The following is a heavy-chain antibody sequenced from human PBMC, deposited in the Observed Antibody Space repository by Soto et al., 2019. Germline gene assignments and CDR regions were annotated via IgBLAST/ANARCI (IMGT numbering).Heavy chain of an antibody. CDR2: ISYDGSNK. D-gene: IGHD3-10*01. CDR1: GFTFSSYA. Sequence: GWSLRLSCAASGFTFSSYAMHWVRQAPGKGLEWVAVISYDGSNKYYADSVKGRFTISRDNSKNTLYLQMDSLRAEDTAVYYCARDEDDYYGSGSLGYWGQGTLVTVSS. V-gene: IGHV3-30-3*01. J-gene: IGHJ4*02. CDR3: ARDEDDYYGSGSLGY.